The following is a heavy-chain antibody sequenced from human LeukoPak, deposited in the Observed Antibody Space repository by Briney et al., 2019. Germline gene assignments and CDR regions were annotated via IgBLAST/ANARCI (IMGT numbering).Heavy chain of an antibody. J-gene: IGHJ4*02. D-gene: IGHD1-26*01. CDR3: ATIARWELLPWESRYFDY. V-gene: IGHV1-24*01. CDR1: GYTLTELS. Sequence: GASVKVSCKVSGYTLTELSMHWVRQAPRKGIEWMGGFDPEDGETIYAQKFQGRVTMTEDTSTDTAYMELSSLRSEDTAVYYCATIARWELLPWESRYFDYWGQGTLVTVSS. CDR2: FDPEDGET.